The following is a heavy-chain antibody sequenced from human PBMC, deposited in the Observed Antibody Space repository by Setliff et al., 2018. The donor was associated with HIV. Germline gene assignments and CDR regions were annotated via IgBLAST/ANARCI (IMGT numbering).Heavy chain of an antibody. V-gene: IGHV1-18*01. Sequence: ASVKVSCKTSDYTLTNYGIYWVRQAPGQGLEWMGWTSNYNGNTNYAQKFHGRVTMTTDTSTRTAYMEMRGLTYDDTAVYYCARASGGNSVENGFDIWGQGTMVTVSS. J-gene: IGHJ3*02. D-gene: IGHD1-26*01. CDR1: DYTLTNYG. CDR3: ARASGGNSVENGFDI. CDR2: TSNYNGNT.